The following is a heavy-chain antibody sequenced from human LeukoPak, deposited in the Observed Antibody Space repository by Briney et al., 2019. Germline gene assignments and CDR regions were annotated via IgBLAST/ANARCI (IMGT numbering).Heavy chain of an antibody. CDR2: INHSGST. D-gene: IGHD2-21*02. Sequence: SETLSLTCAVYGGSFSGYYWSWIRQPPGKGLEWIGEINHSGSTNYNPSLKSRVTISVDTSKNQFSLKLSSVTAADTAVYYCAKDGPTRCGGDCYHDYWGQGTLVTVPS. CDR3: AKDGPTRCGGDCYHDY. J-gene: IGHJ4*02. V-gene: IGHV4-34*01. CDR1: GGSFSGYY.